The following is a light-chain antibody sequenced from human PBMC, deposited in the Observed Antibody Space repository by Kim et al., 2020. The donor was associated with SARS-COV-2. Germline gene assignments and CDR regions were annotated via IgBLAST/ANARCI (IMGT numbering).Light chain of an antibody. J-gene: IGKJ1*01. V-gene: IGKV3-20*01. CDR1: QSVSSSY. CDR3: QQYGSPPLT. CDR2: GAS. Sequence: EIVLTQSPGTLSLSPGERATLSCRASQSVSSSYLAWYQHKPGQAPRLLIYGASSRATGIPDRFTGSGSGTDFTLTISSLEPEDFAVYFCQQYGSPPLTFGQGTKVDIK.